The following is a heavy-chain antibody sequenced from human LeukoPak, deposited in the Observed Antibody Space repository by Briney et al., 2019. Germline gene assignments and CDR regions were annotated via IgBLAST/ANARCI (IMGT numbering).Heavy chain of an antibody. Sequence: SETLSLTCTVSGGSISTYYWTWLPQPPGKGLEWIGYISYTGSTSYNPSLKTRVTISLDTSKKQFSLKLSSVTAADTAVYYCARSPYYDRDGYQFDNWGQGTLVTVSS. CDR2: ISYTGST. J-gene: IGHJ4*02. V-gene: IGHV4-59*08. D-gene: IGHD3-22*01. CDR1: GGSISTYY. CDR3: ARSPYYDRDGYQFDN.